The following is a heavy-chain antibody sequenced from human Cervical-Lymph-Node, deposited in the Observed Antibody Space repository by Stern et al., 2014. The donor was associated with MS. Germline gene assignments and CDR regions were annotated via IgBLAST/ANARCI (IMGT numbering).Heavy chain of an antibody. J-gene: IGHJ3*02. V-gene: IGHV1-46*01. CDR2: IHPSGSTT. D-gene: IGHD3-3*01. CDR1: GDTVIRSY. Sequence: QVQLVQSGAVVKKPGSSVKISCEASGDTVIRSYMHWVRQAPGQGLEWLGLIHPSGSTTVYDQPFQGRVTLTWDTSPHAVYMDLSNLRSGDTAVYYCASDSSGYDGFDIWGQGTLVTVSS. CDR3: ASDSSGYDGFDI.